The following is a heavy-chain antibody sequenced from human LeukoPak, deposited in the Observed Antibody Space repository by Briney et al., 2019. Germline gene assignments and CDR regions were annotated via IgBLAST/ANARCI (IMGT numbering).Heavy chain of an antibody. CDR1: GFNFRTYG. CDR3: AKDSSTSCHD. Sequence: GGSLGLSCVASGFNFRTYGMDWVRQAPGKGLEWVAFIRNDGSNKYYADSVKGRFTISRDNSKNTLYLQMNSLRAEDTAVYYCAKDSSTSCHDWGQGTLVTVSS. J-gene: IGHJ4*02. V-gene: IGHV3-30*02. D-gene: IGHD2-2*01. CDR2: IRNDGSNK.